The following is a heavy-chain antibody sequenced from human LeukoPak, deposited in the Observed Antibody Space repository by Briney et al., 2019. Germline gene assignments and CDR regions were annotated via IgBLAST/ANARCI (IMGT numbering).Heavy chain of an antibody. J-gene: IGHJ4*02. CDR2: INPNSGGT. CDR3: ARGAVAVAGMGLDY. CDR1: GYTFTTYG. Sequence: ASVKVSCKASGYTFTTYGISWVRQAPGQGLEWMGWINPNSGGTNYAQKFQGRVTMTRDTSISTAYMELSRLRSDDMAVYYCARGAVAVAGMGLDYWGQGTLVTVSS. D-gene: IGHD6-19*01. V-gene: IGHV1-2*02.